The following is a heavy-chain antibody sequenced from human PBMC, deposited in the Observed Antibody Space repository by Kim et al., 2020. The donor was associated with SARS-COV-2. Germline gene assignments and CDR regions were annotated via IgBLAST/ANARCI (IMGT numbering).Heavy chain of an antibody. J-gene: IGHJ6*03. CDR3: ARGRSSWDYYYYYYMDV. CDR1: GYTFTSYG. Sequence: ASVKVSCKASGYTFTSYGISWVRQAPGQGLEWMGWISAYNGNTNYAQKLQGRVTMTTDTSTSTAYMELRSLRSDDTAVYYCARGRSSWDYYYYYYMDVWGKGTTVTVSS. V-gene: IGHV1-18*01. CDR2: ISAYNGNT. D-gene: IGHD6-13*01.